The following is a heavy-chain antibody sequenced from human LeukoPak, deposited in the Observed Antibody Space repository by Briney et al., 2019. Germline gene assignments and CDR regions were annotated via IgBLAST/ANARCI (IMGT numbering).Heavy chain of an antibody. CDR3: ARDVDIVLVVAAKSFDY. D-gene: IGHD2-15*01. CDR1: GFTFSSYS. CDR2: ISSSSSYI. J-gene: IGHJ4*02. Sequence: GGSLRLSCAASGFTFSSYSMNWVHQAPGRGLEWVSSISSSSSYIYYADSVKGRFTISRDNAKNSLYLQMNSLRAEDTAVYYCARDVDIVLVVAAKSFDYWGQGTLVTVSS. V-gene: IGHV3-21*01.